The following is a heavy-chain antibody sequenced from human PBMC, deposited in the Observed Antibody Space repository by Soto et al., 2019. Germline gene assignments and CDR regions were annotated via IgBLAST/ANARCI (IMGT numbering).Heavy chain of an antibody. CDR2: ISAYNGNT. Sequence: QVQLVQSGAEVKKPGASVKVSCKASGYTFTSYGISWVRQAPGQGLEWMGWISAYNGNTNYAQKLQGRVTMTTDTSTSTGYMELRSLRSDDTAVYYCARDSTPVGDQNWFDPWGQGTLVTVPS. CDR3: ARDSTPVGDQNWFDP. CDR1: GYTFTSYG. V-gene: IGHV1-18*01. D-gene: IGHD3-16*01. J-gene: IGHJ5*02.